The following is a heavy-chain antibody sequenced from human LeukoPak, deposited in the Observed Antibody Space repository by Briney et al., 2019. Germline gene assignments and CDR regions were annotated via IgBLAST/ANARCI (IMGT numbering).Heavy chain of an antibody. CDR1: GYTFTGYY. CDR2: INPNSGGT. V-gene: IGHV1-2*02. Sequence: ASVKVSCKASGYTFTGYYMHWVRQAPGQGLEWMGWINPNSGGTNYAQKFQGRVTMTRDTSISTAYMELSRLRSDDTAVYYCARAAPRYCSSTSCSYYYYYGMDVWGQGTTVTVSS. D-gene: IGHD2-2*01. CDR3: ARAAPRYCSSTSCSYYYYYGMDV. J-gene: IGHJ6*02.